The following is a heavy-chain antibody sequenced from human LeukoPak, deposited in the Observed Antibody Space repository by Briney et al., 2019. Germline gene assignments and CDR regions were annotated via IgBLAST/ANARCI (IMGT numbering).Heavy chain of an antibody. CDR2: ISSSSSYI. CDR3: ARGPYYFDY. Sequence: GGSLRLSCAASGFTFSSYSMNWVRQAPGKGLEWVSSISSSSSYIYHADSVKGRFTISRDNAKNSLYLQMNSLRAEDTAVYYCARGPYYFDYWGQGTLVTVSS. CDR1: GFTFSSYS. J-gene: IGHJ4*02. V-gene: IGHV3-21*01.